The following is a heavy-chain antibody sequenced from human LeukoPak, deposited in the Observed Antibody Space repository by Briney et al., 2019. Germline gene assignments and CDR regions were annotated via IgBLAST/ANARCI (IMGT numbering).Heavy chain of an antibody. V-gene: IGHV1-8*01. CDR2: MNPNSGNT. J-gene: IGHJ3*01. CDR1: GYTFTSYD. Sequence: ASVKVSCKASGYTFTSYDINWVRQATGQGLEWMGWMNPNSGNTGYAQKFQGRVTITWSTSISTAYMELSSLRSDDTALYYCAREGFDVWGQGTMVAVSS. CDR3: AREGFDV.